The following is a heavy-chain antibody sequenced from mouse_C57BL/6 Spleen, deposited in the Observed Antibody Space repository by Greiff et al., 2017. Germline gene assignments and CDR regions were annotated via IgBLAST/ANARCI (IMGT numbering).Heavy chain of an antibody. CDR3: AREENDCDVGYFDV. J-gene: IGHJ1*03. CDR1: GYTFTSYW. Sequence: QVQLQQPGAELVKPGASVKMSCKASGYTFTSYWITWVKQRPGQGLEWIGDIYPGSGSTNYNEKFKSKATLTVDTSSSTAYMQLSSLTSEDSAVYYCAREENDCDVGYFDVWGTGTTVTVSS. V-gene: IGHV1-55*01. D-gene: IGHD2-4*01. CDR2: IYPGSGST.